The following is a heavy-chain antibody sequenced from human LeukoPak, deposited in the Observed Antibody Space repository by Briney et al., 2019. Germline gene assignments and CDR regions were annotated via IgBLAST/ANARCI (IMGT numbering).Heavy chain of an antibody. CDR3: ARDVYKYDSSGSRAFDI. CDR1: GGSFSGYY. Sequence: SETLSLTCAVYGGSFSGYYWSWIRQPPGKGLEWIGEINHSGSTNYNPSLKSRVTISVDTSKNQFSLKLSSVTAADTAVYYCARDVYKYDSSGSRAFDIWGLGTMVTVSS. CDR2: INHSGST. V-gene: IGHV4-34*01. D-gene: IGHD3-22*01. J-gene: IGHJ3*02.